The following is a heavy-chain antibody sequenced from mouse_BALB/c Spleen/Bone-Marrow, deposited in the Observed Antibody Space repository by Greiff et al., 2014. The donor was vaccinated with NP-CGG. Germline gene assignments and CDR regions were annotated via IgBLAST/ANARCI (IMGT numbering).Heavy chain of an antibody. V-gene: IGHV2-9*02. D-gene: IGHD2-3*01. CDR1: GFPLASYG. Sequence: QVQLKESGPGLVAPSQSLTITCTVSGFPLASYGIHWVRQPPGKGLEWLGVIWAGGATDYNSALMSRLSISKDNSKSQVFLKMDSLQIDDTAMFYCTREREGDGYYDFDYWGQGTIFTVSS. J-gene: IGHJ2*01. CDR3: TREREGDGYYDFDY. CDR2: IWAGGAT.